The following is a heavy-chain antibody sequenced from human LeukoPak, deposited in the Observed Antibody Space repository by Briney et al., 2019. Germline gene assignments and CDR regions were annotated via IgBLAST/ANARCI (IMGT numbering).Heavy chain of an antibody. D-gene: IGHD3-10*01. CDR3: AKVTYGSGTYGAFDS. Sequence: GGSLRLSCAASGFNFSSHGMSWVRQATGKGLEWVSTISGSGDYTYYADSVKGRFTISRDNSKNTLYLQMNSLRAEDTAVYYCAKVTYGSGTYGAFDSWGQGTLVTVSS. J-gene: IGHJ4*01. CDR1: GFNFSSHG. V-gene: IGHV3-23*01. CDR2: ISGSGDYT.